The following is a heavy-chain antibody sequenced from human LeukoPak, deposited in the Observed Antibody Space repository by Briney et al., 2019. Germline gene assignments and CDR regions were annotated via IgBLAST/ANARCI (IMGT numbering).Heavy chain of an antibody. Sequence: GGSLRLSCAASGFTFDDYAMRWVRQAPGKGLEWVSGISWNSGSIGYADSVKGRFTISRDNAKNSLYLQMNSLRAEDTALYYCAKRSSSSREYFQHWGQGTLVTVSS. CDR1: GFTFDDYA. J-gene: IGHJ1*01. CDR3: AKRSSSSREYFQH. D-gene: IGHD6-13*01. CDR2: ISWNSGSI. V-gene: IGHV3-9*01.